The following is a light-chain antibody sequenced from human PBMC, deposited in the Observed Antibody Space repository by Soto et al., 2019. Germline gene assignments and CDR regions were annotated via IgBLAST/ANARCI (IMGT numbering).Light chain of an antibody. CDR1: QSVSSSY. J-gene: IGKJ4*01. CDR2: GAS. V-gene: IGKV3-20*01. CDR3: QHCGSSPTT. Sequence: ESVLTQSPGTLSLSPGERATLSCRASQSVSSSYLAWYQQKPGQAPRLLIYGASSRATGIPDRFSGSGSGTDVTLTISRLEPEDFAVYYCQHCGSSPTTFGGGTKVEIK.